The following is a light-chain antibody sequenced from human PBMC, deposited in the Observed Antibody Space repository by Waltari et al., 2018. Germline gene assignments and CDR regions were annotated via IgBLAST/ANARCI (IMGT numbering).Light chain of an antibody. CDR2: QSN. J-gene: IGLJ2*01. CDR1: QLGHKY. V-gene: IGLV3-1*01. CDR3: QAWDNRGAVV. Sequence: SYELTQPTSVSVSPGQTVPITCSGDQLGHKYVAWYQQKPGQSPLLVIYQSNKRPSGIPGRFSASYSDNTATLTVSGAQVVDEADYYCQAWDNRGAVVFGGGTKLTVL.